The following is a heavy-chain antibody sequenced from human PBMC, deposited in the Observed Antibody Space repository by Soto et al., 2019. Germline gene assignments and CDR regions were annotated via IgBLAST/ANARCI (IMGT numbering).Heavy chain of an antibody. Sequence: PSETLSLTCTVSGGSISNDGYFWSWMRQHAGKGLEWIGYIHHSGSIYYNPSLKSRVTISVDTSKNQFSLKLSSVTAADTAVYFCAKPPTETASSFDSWGQGTLVTVSP. J-gene: IGHJ4*02. CDR2: IHHSGSI. CDR1: GGSISNDGYF. D-gene: IGHD2-21*02. V-gene: IGHV4-31*03. CDR3: AKPPTETASSFDS.